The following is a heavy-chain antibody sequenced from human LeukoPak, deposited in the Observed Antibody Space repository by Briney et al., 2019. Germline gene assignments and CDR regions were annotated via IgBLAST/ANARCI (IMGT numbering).Heavy chain of an antibody. Sequence: GESLKISCKGSGYSFTSYWIGWVRQMPGKGLEWMGIIYPGDSDTSYSPSFQGQVTISADKSISTAYLQWSSLKASDTAMYYCARQVPHYCGGDCYYMDVWGKGTTVTVSS. CDR2: IYPGDSDT. D-gene: IGHD2-21*01. CDR3: ARQVPHYCGGDCYYMDV. V-gene: IGHV5-51*01. CDR1: GYSFTSYW. J-gene: IGHJ6*03.